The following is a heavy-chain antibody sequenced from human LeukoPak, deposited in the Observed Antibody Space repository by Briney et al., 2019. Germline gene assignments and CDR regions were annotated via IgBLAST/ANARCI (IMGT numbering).Heavy chain of an antibody. D-gene: IGHD1-20*01. Sequence: SVKVSCKASGDTFSSYAINWVRQAPGQGPEWMGRITPFLGIANYPQKFQGRVTITADESTTTAYMELSSLRSEDTAVYYCARGGITGFIGYWGQGTLVTVSS. J-gene: IGHJ4*02. CDR1: GDTFSSYA. CDR3: ARGGITGFIGY. V-gene: IGHV1-69*04. CDR2: ITPFLGIA.